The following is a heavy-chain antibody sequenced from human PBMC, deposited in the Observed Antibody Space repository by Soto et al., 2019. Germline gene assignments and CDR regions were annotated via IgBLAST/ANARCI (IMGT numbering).Heavy chain of an antibody. CDR2: INHSGST. V-gene: IGHV4-34*01. D-gene: IGHD2-2*01. CDR1: GGSFSGYY. Sequence: SETLSLTCAVYGGSFSGYYWSWIRQPPGKGLEWIGEINHSGSTNYNPSLKSRVTISVDTSKNQFSLKLSSVTAADTAVYYCARGRCSSTSCSRLDYWGQGTLVTVS. CDR3: ARGRCSSTSCSRLDY. J-gene: IGHJ4*02.